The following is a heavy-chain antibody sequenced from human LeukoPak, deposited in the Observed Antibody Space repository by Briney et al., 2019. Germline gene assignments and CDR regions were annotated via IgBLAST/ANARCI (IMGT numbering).Heavy chain of an antibody. CDR1: XYTFXXYY. CDR2: INPNSGGT. CDR3: ARGLPLDAFDI. V-gene: IGHV1-2*02. J-gene: IGHJ3*02. Sequence: XXVSCXXXXYTFXXYYMHWVRPAPGQGLEWMGWINPNSGGTNYAQKFQGRVTMTRDTSISTAYMELSRLRSDDTAVYYCARGLPLDAFDIWGQGTMVTVSS.